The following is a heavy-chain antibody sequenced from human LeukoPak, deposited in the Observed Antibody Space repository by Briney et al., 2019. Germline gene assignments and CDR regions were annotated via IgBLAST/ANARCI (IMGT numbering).Heavy chain of an antibody. CDR3: ARDRSGWYAY. D-gene: IGHD6-19*01. J-gene: IGHJ4*02. V-gene: IGHV3-7*01. CDR1: GFTFSSYS. Sequence: GSLRLSCAASGFTFSSYSMNWVRQAPGKGLEWVANIKQDGSEKFYVDSVKGRFTISRDNAKNSLYLQMNSLRAEDTAVYYCARDRSGWYAYWGQGTLVTVSS. CDR2: IKQDGSEK.